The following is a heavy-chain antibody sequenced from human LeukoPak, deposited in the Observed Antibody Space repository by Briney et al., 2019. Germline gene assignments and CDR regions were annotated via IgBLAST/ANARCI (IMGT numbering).Heavy chain of an antibody. Sequence: SETLSLTCAVYGGSFSGYYWSWIRQPPGKGLEWIGEINHSGSTNYNPSLKSRVTISVDTSKNQFSLKLSSVTAADTAVYYCARDRARAPLGYCSSTSCWDLLYNWFDPWGQGTLVTVSS. V-gene: IGHV4-34*01. D-gene: IGHD2-2*01. CDR3: ARDRARAPLGYCSSTSCWDLLYNWFDP. J-gene: IGHJ5*02. CDR1: GGSFSGYY. CDR2: INHSGST.